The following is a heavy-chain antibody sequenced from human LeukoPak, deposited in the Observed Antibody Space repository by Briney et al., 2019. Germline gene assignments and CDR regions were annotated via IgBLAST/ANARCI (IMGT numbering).Heavy chain of an antibody. Sequence: PSETLSLTCAVYGGSFSGYYWSWIRQPPGKGLEWIGEINHSGSTNYNPSLKSRVTISVDTSKNQFSLKLSSVTAADTAVYYCARVGSSGYYYSVVNYWGQGTLVTVSS. V-gene: IGHV4-34*01. CDR3: ARVGSSGYYYSVVNY. CDR1: GGSFSGYY. D-gene: IGHD3-22*01. CDR2: INHSGST. J-gene: IGHJ4*02.